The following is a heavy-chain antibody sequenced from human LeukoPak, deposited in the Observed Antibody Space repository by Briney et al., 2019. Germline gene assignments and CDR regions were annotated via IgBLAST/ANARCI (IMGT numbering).Heavy chain of an antibody. CDR3: ARNTRVRGVTHYYYGMDV. J-gene: IGHJ6*04. CDR1: GYSFTSYW. D-gene: IGHD3-10*01. V-gene: IGHV5-51*01. CDR2: IYPGDSDT. Sequence: GESLKISCKGSGYSFTSYWIGWVRQMPGKGLEWMGIIYPGDSDTRYSPSFQGQVTISADKSISTAYLRWSSLKASDTAMYYCARNTRVRGVTHYYYGMDVWGKGTTVTVSS.